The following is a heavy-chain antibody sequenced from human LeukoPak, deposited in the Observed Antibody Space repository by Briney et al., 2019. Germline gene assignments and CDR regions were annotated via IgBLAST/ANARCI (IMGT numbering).Heavy chain of an antibody. D-gene: IGHD3-22*01. Sequence: SVKVSCKACGGTFSRYAISWVRQAAGQGLEWMGGIIPIFGTANYAQKFQGRVTITTDESTSTAYMELSSLRSEHTAVYYCARARYYYDSSGYYRYYYYYYYMDVWGKGTTVTVSS. CDR2: IIPIFGTA. J-gene: IGHJ6*03. V-gene: IGHV1-69*05. CDR3: ARARYYYDSSGYYRYYYYYYYMDV. CDR1: GGTFSRYA.